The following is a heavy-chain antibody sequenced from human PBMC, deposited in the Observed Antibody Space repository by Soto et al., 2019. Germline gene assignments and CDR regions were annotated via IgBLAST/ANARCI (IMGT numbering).Heavy chain of an antibody. CDR3: AKDTLDFVALDY. V-gene: IGHV3-9*01. J-gene: IGHJ4*02. D-gene: IGHD2-15*01. Sequence: DVQLVESGGGLVQPGRSLRLSCAASGFTFDDYAMHWVRQAPGKGLEWVSGISWNSGSIGYADSVKGRFTISRDNAKNSLYLQMNSLRAEDTALYYCAKDTLDFVALDYWGQGTLVTVSS. CDR2: ISWNSGSI. CDR1: GFTFDDYA.